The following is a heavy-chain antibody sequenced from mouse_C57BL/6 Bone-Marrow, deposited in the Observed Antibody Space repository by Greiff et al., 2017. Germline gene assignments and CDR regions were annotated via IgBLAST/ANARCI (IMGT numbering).Heavy chain of an antibody. V-gene: IGHV5-12*01. J-gene: IGHJ4*01. CDR1: GFTFSDYY. CDR2: ISNGGGST. Sequence: EVKLMESGGGLVQPGGSLKLSCAASGFTFSDYYMYWVRQTPEKRLEWVAYISNGGGSTYYPDTVKGRFTISRDNAKNTLYLQMSRLKSEDTAMYYCARQMDGDYAMDYWGQGTSVTVSS. D-gene: IGHD2-3*01. CDR3: ARQMDGDYAMDY.